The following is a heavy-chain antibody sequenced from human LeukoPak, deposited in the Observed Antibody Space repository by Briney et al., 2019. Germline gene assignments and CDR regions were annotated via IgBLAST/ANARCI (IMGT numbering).Heavy chain of an antibody. D-gene: IGHD2-2*01. Sequence: ASVKVSCKASGYTFITYYMTWVRQAPGQGLEWMGKINPSGGSTSTAQKFQGRLTMTRDKPTSTVYMELNSLRSVDTAVYYCARADCSSTSCYMDVWGKGTTVSVYS. CDR3: ARADCSSTSCYMDV. J-gene: IGHJ6*03. CDR2: INPSGGST. V-gene: IGHV1-46*01. CDR1: GYTFITYY.